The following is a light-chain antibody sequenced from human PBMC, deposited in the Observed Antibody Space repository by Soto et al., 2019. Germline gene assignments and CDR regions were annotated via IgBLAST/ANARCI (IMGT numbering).Light chain of an antibody. CDR1: QSPLHGDGKTH. CDR2: EVS. CDR3: MQTKQLPVT. J-gene: IGKJ1*01. Sequence: DIVLTQTPLSLSVTPGQPASMSCKTSQSPLHGDGKTHLYWYLQRPGQPPQLLMFEVSNRVSGVPDRFSGSGSGTDFTLKISRVEAEDVGVYYCMQTKQLPVTFGQGTKVDIK. V-gene: IGKV2D-29*01.